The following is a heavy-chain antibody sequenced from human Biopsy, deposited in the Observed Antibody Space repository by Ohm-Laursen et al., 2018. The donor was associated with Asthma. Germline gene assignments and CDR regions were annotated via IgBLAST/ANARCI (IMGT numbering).Heavy chain of an antibody. CDR1: GFTFSSYA. Sequence: SLRLSCAAPGFTFSSYAMSWVRQAPGKGLEWVSAISGSGGSTYYADSVKGRFTISRDNAKNSLYLQMNSLRDEDTAAYYCARFKRGYSYGCAGVFDYWGQGTLVTVSS. D-gene: IGHD5-18*01. V-gene: IGHV3-23*01. CDR2: ISGSGGST. J-gene: IGHJ4*02. CDR3: ARFKRGYSYGCAGVFDY.